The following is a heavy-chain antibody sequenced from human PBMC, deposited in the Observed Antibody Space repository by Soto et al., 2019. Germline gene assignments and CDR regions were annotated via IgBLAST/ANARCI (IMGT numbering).Heavy chain of an antibody. CDR2: IYYSGST. V-gene: IGHV4-59*12. J-gene: IGHJ5*02. CDR1: GGSISSYY. D-gene: IGHD3-9*01. CDR3: ARGTYYDILTGYSDAPFGNWFDP. Sequence: SETLSLTCTVSGGSISSYYWSWIRQPPGKGLEWIGYIYYSGSTNYNPSLKSRVTISVDTSKNQFSLKLSSVTAADTAVYYCARGTYYDILTGYSDAPFGNWFDPWGQGTLVTSPQ.